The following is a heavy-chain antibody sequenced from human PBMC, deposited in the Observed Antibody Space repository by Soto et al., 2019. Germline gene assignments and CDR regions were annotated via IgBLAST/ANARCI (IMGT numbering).Heavy chain of an antibody. J-gene: IGHJ6*02. V-gene: IGHV5-10-1*01. CDR1: GYSFTSYW. CDR3: AREHVQNWNYRAYYYYYGMDV. Sequence: PGESLKLSCKGSGYSFTSYWISWVRQMPGKGLEWMGRIVSSDSYTNYSPSFQGHVTISADKSISTAYLQWSSLKASDTAMYYCAREHVQNWNYRAYYYYYGMDVWGQGTTVTVSS. CDR2: IVSSDSYT. D-gene: IGHD1-7*01.